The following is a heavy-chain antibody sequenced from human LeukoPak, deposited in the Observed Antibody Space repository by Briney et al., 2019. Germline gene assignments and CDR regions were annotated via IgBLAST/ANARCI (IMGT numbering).Heavy chain of an antibody. D-gene: IGHD4-17*01. CDR1: GFTFSSYG. J-gene: IGHJ3*02. CDR3: AKGAFHYGDYLIGALDI. Sequence: GGSLRLSCAASGFTFSSYGMHWVRQAPGKGLEWVAFIRYDGSNKYYADSVKGRFTISRDNSKNTLYLQMNSLRAEDTAVYYCAKGAFHYGDYLIGALDIWGQGTMVTVSS. V-gene: IGHV3-30*02. CDR2: IRYDGSNK.